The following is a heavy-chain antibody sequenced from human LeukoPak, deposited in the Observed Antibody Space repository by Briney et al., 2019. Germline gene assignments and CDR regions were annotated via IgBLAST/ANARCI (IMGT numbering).Heavy chain of an antibody. CDR3: ARDATDDSSGYYYYAFDI. J-gene: IGHJ3*02. Sequence: SETLSLTCTVSGGSISSGGYYWSWIRQHPGKGLEWIGYIYYSGSTYYNPSLKSRVTILVDTSKNQFSLKLSSVTAADTAVYYCARDATDDSSGYYYYAFDIWGQGTMVTVSS. D-gene: IGHD3-22*01. V-gene: IGHV4-31*03. CDR2: IYYSGST. CDR1: GGSISSGGYY.